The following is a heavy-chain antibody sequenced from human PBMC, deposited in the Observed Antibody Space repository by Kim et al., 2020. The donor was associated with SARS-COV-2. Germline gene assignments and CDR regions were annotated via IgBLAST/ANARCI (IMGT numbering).Heavy chain of an antibody. D-gene: IGHD3-22*01. Sequence: YYADSVKGRFTISRDNSKNTLYLQMNSLRAEDTAVYYCAKEDDSSGYYQYWGQGTLVTVSS. V-gene: IGHV3-23*01. CDR3: AKEDDSSGYYQY. J-gene: IGHJ4*02.